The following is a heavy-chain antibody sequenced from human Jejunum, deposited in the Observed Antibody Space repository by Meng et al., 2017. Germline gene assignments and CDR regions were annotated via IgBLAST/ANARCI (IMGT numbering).Heavy chain of an antibody. CDR2: ISPSGGNT. CDR1: GFTFSTYA. CDR3: AKSLGSRWTIKSQAFDY. J-gene: IGHJ4*02. D-gene: IGHD6-13*01. Sequence: GESLKISCAASGFTFSTYAMTWVRQAPGQGLEWVSTISPSGGNTYSADSVKGRFTISRDNSKNTLYLQMNSLRAEDTAVYYCAKSLGSRWTIKSQAFDYWGQGTLVTVSS. V-gene: IGHV3-23*01.